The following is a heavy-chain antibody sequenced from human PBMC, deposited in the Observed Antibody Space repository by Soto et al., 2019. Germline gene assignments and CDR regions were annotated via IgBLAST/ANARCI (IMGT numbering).Heavy chain of an antibody. CDR1: GFTFSNAW. J-gene: IGHJ6*02. Sequence: EVQLVESGGGLVKPGGSLRLSCAASGFTFSNAWMNWVRQAPGKGLEWVGRIKSKTDGGTTDYAAPVKGRFTISRDDSKHTLYLQMNSLKTEDTAVYYCTTRLLWFGEYYYGMDVWGQGTTVTVSS. V-gene: IGHV3-15*07. CDR2: IKSKTDGGTT. D-gene: IGHD3-10*01. CDR3: TTRLLWFGEYYYGMDV.